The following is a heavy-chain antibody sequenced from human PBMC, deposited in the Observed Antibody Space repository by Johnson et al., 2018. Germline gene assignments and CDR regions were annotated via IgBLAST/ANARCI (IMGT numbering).Heavy chain of an antibody. V-gene: IGHV1-3*01. CDR1: GYTFTSYA. CDR3: ARSLEAPFYYYMDV. D-gene: IGHD3-10*01. CDR2: INAGNGNT. Sequence: QVQLVESGAEVKKSGASXKVSCKASGYTFTSYAIHWVRQAPGQRLEWMGWINAGNGNTKYSQNFQGRVIITTETSATTAYMEVSSLRSEDTAVYYCARSLEAPFYYYMDVWGKGTTVTVSS. J-gene: IGHJ6*03.